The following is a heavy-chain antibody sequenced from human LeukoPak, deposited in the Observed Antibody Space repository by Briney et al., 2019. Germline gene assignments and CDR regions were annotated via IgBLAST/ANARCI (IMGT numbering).Heavy chain of an antibody. D-gene: IGHD3-10*01. CDR1: GYTFTSYY. Sequence: ASVTVSYKASGYTFTSYYMHWLRQAPGHGLEWMGIINPSGGSTSYAQKFQGRVTMTRDTSTSTVYMELSSLRSEDTAVYYCARGHGSGSYYPHPWGQGTLVTVSS. CDR3: ARGHGSGSYYPHP. CDR2: INPSGGST. J-gene: IGHJ5*02. V-gene: IGHV1-46*01.